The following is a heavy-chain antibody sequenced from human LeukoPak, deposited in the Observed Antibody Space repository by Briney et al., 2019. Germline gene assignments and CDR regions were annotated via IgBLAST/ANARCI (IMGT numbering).Heavy chain of an antibody. CDR3: ARWPDYYDTSKYYYGMDV. CDR2: FDPEDGET. Sequence: ASVKVSCKVSGYTLTELSMHWVRQAPGKGLEWMGGFDPEDGETIYAQKFQGRVTMTEDTSTDTAYMELSSLRSEDTAVYYCARWPDYYDTSKYYYGMDVWGRGTTVTVSS. D-gene: IGHD3-22*01. CDR1: GYTLTELS. V-gene: IGHV1-24*01. J-gene: IGHJ6*02.